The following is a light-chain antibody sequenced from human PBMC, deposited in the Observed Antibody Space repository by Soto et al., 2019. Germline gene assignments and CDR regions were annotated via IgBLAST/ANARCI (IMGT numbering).Light chain of an antibody. V-gene: IGKV3-11*01. CDR2: DAS. CDR1: QSVSSY. Sequence: EIVLTQSPATLSVSPGEGATLSCRASQSVSSYLAWYQQRPGQPPRLLIYDASNRATGIPARFSGSGSGTDFTLTISSLEPEDFAFYYCQQRSNWPITFGQGTRREIK. J-gene: IGKJ5*01. CDR3: QQRSNWPIT.